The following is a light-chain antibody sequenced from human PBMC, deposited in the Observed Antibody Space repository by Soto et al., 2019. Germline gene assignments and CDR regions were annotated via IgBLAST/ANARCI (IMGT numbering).Light chain of an antibody. V-gene: IGKV1-9*01. Sequence: DIQLTQSPSFLSASVGDRVTITCLASQGISSFLAWYQRTPGKAPKLLIYGASTLQSGVPSRFSGSGSGTEFTLTISSLQPEDFATYYCQQVNSYPLTLGQGTRLEIK. J-gene: IGKJ5*01. CDR1: QGISSF. CDR2: GAS. CDR3: QQVNSYPLT.